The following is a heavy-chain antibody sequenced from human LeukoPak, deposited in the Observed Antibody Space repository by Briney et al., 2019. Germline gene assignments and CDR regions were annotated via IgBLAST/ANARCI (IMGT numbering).Heavy chain of an antibody. Sequence: SVKVSCKASGGTFSSYAITWVRQAPGQGLEWMGRFIPILGITNYAQKFQGRVTITADKSTSTVYMELSSLRSEDTAVYYCARDPGGTGFDNWGQGTLVTVSS. CDR1: GGTFSSYA. V-gene: IGHV1-69*04. D-gene: IGHD1-1*01. J-gene: IGHJ4*02. CDR2: FIPILGIT. CDR3: ARDPGGTGFDN.